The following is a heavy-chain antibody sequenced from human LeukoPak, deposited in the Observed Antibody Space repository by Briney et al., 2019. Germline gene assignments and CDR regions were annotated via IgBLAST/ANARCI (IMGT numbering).Heavy chain of an antibody. CDR1: GFTFSVAD. J-gene: IGHJ3*01. CDR2: IGASGEST. D-gene: IGHD5-24*01. CDR3: AKDIQLST. V-gene: IGHV3-23*01. Sequence: GGSLRLSCAASGFTFSVADMTWVRQAPGKGLEWVSLIGASGESTYYADSVKGRFTISRDNSKNTLSLQMNSLRVEDTAMYFCAKDIQLSTWGLGTMVTVSS.